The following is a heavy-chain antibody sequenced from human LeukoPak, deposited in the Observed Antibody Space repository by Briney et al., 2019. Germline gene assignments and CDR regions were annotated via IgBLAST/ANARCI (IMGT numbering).Heavy chain of an antibody. CDR3: AKDISGTKGIAAPDY. CDR2: ISWDGGST. CDR1: GFTFDDYT. Sequence: GGSLRLSCAASGFTFDDYTMHWVRQAPGKGLEWVSLISWDGGSTYYADSVKGRFTISRDNGKNSLYLQMNSLRTEDTALYYCAKDISGTKGIAAPDYWGQGTLVTVSS. J-gene: IGHJ4*02. V-gene: IGHV3-43*01. D-gene: IGHD6-13*01.